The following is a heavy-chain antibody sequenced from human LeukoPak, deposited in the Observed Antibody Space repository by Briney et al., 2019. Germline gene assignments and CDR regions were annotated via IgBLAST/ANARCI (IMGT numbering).Heavy chain of an antibody. Sequence: GGSLRLSCAASGFTVSSNYMSWVRQAPGKGLEWVSVIYSSGSTYYADSVKGRFTISRDNSKNTLYLQMNSLRAEDTAVYFCAKRDDSNYALDYWGQGALVTVSS. V-gene: IGHV3-66*01. CDR2: IYSSGST. D-gene: IGHD5-24*01. CDR3: AKRDDSNYALDY. J-gene: IGHJ4*02. CDR1: GFTVSSNY.